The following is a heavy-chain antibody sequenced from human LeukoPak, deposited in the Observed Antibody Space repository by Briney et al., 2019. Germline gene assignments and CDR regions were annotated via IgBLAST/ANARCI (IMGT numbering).Heavy chain of an antibody. J-gene: IGHJ6*02. CDR3: ARDRGSEFGDSYYYGMDV. CDR1: GYTFTGYY. CDR2: INPSSGGT. Sequence: ASVKVSCKASGYTFTGYYMHWVRQAPGQGLEGMGWINPSSGGTNYAQKFQGRVTMTRDTSISTAYMELSRLRSDDTAVYYCARDRGSEFGDSYYYGMDVWGQGTTVTVSS. D-gene: IGHD3-16*01. V-gene: IGHV1-2*02.